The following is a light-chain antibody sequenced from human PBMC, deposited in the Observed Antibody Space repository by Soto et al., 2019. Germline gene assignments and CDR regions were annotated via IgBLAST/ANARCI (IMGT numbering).Light chain of an antibody. V-gene: IGLV1-44*01. CDR2: SNN. J-gene: IGLJ1*01. Sequence: QSVLTQPPSASGTPGQRVTISCSGSRSSVGSNTVNWYQHLPGTAPKLLIYSNNHRPSGVPDRFSASKAGASASLAISGLQYEDEGDYYCAAWDASLGGFYVFGSGTKLTVL. CDR1: RSSVGSNT. CDR3: AAWDASLGGFYV.